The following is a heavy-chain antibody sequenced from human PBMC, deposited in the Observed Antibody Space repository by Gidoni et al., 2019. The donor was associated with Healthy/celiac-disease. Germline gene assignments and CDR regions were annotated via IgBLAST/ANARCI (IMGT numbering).Heavy chain of an antibody. Sequence: QVQLQQWGAGLLKPSETLSLTCAVYGGSFSGYYWSWIRQPPGKGLEWIGEINHSGSTNYNPSLKSRVTISVDTSKNQFSLKLSSVTAADTAVYYCARVTYYDYVWGSYRYTGWFDPWGQGTLVTVSS. CDR1: GGSFSGYY. D-gene: IGHD3-16*02. J-gene: IGHJ5*02. CDR3: ARVTYYDYVWGSYRYTGWFDP. CDR2: INHSGST. V-gene: IGHV4-34*01.